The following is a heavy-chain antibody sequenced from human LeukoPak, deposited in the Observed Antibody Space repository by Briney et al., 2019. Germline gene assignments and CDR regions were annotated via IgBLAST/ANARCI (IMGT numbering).Heavy chain of an antibody. V-gene: IGHV3-30*02. Sequence: GGSLRLSCAASGFTFSSYGMHWVRQAPGKGLEWVAFIRYDGSNKYYADSVKGRFTISRDNGKNTIYLRMNSLRVDDTAIYYCAKAATYFYGSVTYDWFESWGQGTLVTVSS. D-gene: IGHD3-10*01. CDR1: GFTFSSYG. J-gene: IGHJ5*01. CDR3: AKAATYFYGSVTYDWFES. CDR2: IRYDGSNK.